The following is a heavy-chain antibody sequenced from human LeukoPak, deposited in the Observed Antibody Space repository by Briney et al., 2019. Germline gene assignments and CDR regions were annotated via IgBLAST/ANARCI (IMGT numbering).Heavy chain of an antibody. J-gene: IGHJ4*02. D-gene: IGHD3-3*01. CDR3: AKESRFLEDF. CDR2: IKEDGGEK. V-gene: IGHV3-7*01. Sequence: GGSLRLSCAASGFTFSVYWMNWVRQAPGKGLEWVATIKEDGGEKYYVDSVKGRFTVSRDNAKNSLYLQMNSLRAEDTAVYYCAKESRFLEDFWGQGTLVTVSS. CDR1: GFTFSVYW.